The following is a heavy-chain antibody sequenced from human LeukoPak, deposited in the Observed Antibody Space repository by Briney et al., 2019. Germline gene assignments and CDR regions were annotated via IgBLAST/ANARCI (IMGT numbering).Heavy chain of an antibody. V-gene: IGHV3-21*01. D-gene: IGHD3-3*01. CDR1: GFTFSSYS. Sequence: GGSLRLSCAASGFTFSSYSMNWVRQAPGKGLEWVSSISSSSSYIYYADSVKGRFTISRDNAKNSLCLQMNSLRAEDTAVYYCARQGITIFGEVNDYWGQGTLVTVSS. J-gene: IGHJ4*02. CDR2: ISSSSSYI. CDR3: ARQGITIFGEVNDY.